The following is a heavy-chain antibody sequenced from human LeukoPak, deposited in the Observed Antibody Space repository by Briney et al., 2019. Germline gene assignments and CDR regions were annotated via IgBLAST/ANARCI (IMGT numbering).Heavy chain of an antibody. J-gene: IGHJ1*01. Sequence: ASVKVSCKASGYTFTSYDINWVRQATGQGLEWMGWMNPNSGNTGYAQKFQGGVTMTRNTSISTAYMELSSLRSEDTAVYYCARGSYYYDRSDYSGRFQYWGQGTLVTVSS. D-gene: IGHD3-22*01. V-gene: IGHV1-8*01. CDR3: ARGSYYYDRSDYSGRFQY. CDR2: MNPNSGNT. CDR1: GYTFTSYD.